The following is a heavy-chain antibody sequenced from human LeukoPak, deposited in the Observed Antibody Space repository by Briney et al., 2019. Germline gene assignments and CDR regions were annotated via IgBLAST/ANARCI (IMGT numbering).Heavy chain of an antibody. D-gene: IGHD3-22*01. CDR1: GFRFSNYT. J-gene: IGHJ5*02. V-gene: IGHV3-23*01. CDR2: ISGGGSST. Sequence: GGSLRLSWTASGFRFSNYTMNWVRQAPGKGLEWVSVISGGGSSTNYADSVKGRFTISRENSKNTLYLQMNSLRAEDTAVYYCAHTDSYYFDSGMLSWGQGALVTVSS. CDR3: AHTDSYYFDSGMLS.